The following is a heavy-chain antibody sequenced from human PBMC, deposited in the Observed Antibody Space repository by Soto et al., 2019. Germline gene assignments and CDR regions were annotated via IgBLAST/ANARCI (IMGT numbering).Heavy chain of an antibody. J-gene: IGHJ3*02. CDR2: ISSSSSYI. V-gene: IGHV3-21*01. CDR1: GFTFSSYG. Sequence: AGSLRLSCAASGFTFSSYGMNWVRQAPGKGLEWVSSISSSSSYIYYADSVKGRFTISRDNAKNSLYLQMNSLRAEDTAVYYCARDLEQLVNAFDIWGQGTMVTVSS. D-gene: IGHD6-6*01. CDR3: ARDLEQLVNAFDI.